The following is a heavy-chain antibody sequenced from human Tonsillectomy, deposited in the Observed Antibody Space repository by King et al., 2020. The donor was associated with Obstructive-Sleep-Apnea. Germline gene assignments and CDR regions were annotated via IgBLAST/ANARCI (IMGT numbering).Heavy chain of an antibody. V-gene: IGHV4-39*07. D-gene: IGHD3-3*01. CDR1: GGSISSSSYY. Sequence: QLQESGPGLVKPSETLSLTCTVSGGSISSSSYYWGWIRQPPGKGLEGIGSIYYSGSTYYNPSLKSRVTISVDTSKNQFSLKLSSVTAADTAVYYCARDPTHGLWSGYYRGWFDPWGQGTLVTVSS. J-gene: IGHJ5*02. CDR2: IYYSGST. CDR3: ARDPTHGLWSGYYRGWFDP.